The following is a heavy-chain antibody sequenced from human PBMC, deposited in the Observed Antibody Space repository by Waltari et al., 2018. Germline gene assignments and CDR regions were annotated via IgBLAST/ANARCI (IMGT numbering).Heavy chain of an antibody. Sequence: DGKLVESGGGVVRPGEALRLSCAASGLTFGSDVLNWVRQAPDKGLEWVSSISGGCDKKYYTDSVKGRFTISRDNFKNILYLQMNSLRVEDTATYYWARGFNEALDHWGQGTLVAVSS. CDR3: ARGFNEALDH. J-gene: IGHJ4*02. CDR1: GLTFGSDV. CDR2: ISGGCDKK. D-gene: IGHD2-2*03. V-gene: IGHV3-23*04.